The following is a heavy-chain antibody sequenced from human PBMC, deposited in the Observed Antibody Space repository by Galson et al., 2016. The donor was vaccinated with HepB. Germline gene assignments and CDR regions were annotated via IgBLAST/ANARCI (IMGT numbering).Heavy chain of an antibody. Sequence: SLRLSCAASGFTFSSYGMHWVRQAPGTGLEWVAVIWYDGSNKYSADSVEGRFTISRDNSKNTLYLQMNSLRAEDKAVHYCARDLFGGSCHSGECYYYYMDVWGKGTTVTVSS. D-gene: IGHD2-15*01. CDR3: ARDLFGGSCHSGECYYYYMDV. J-gene: IGHJ6*03. V-gene: IGHV3-33*01. CDR2: IWYDGSNK. CDR1: GFTFSSYG.